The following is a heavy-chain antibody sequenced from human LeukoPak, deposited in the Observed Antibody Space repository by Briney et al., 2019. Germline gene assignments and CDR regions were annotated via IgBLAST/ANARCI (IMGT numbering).Heavy chain of an antibody. CDR2: INHSGST. D-gene: IGHD3-3*01. J-gene: IGHJ4*02. V-gene: IGHV4-34*01. CDR3: ARRGLVHPYFDY. Sequence: SETLSLTCAVYGGSFSGYYWSWIRQPPGKGLEWIGEINHSGSTNYNPSLKSRVTISVDTSKNQFSLKLSSVTAADTAVYYCARRGLVHPYFDYWGQGTLVTVSS. CDR1: GGSFSGYY.